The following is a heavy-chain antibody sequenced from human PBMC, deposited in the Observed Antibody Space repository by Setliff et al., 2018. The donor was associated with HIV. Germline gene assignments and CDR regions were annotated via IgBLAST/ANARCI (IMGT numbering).Heavy chain of an antibody. CDR1: GGSISSYY. CDR2: IYTRGST. D-gene: IGHD6-6*01. CDR3: ARNEPKNTEAAPGY. V-gene: IGHV4-4*08. J-gene: IGHJ4*02. Sequence: SETLSLTCTVSGGSISSYYWSWIRQPPGKGLEWIGYIYTRGSTKYNPSLKSRVTISVDTSKNQLSLKLNSVTAADTAVYYCARNEPKNTEAAPGYWGQGTLVTVSS.